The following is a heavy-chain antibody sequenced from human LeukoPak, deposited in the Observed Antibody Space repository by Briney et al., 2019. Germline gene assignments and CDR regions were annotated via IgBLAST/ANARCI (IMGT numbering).Heavy chain of an antibody. CDR2: ISGSGGGT. Sequence: GGSLRLSCAASGFTFSNCAMSWVRQAPGKGLEWVSAISGSGGGTYYADSVKGRFTISRDDSKNTLYLQMNSLRADDTAVYYCAKDLGRYRNNFFDYWGQGNLVTVSS. D-gene: IGHD1-26*01. CDR3: AKDLGRYRNNFFDY. J-gene: IGHJ4*02. V-gene: IGHV3-23*01. CDR1: GFTFSNCA.